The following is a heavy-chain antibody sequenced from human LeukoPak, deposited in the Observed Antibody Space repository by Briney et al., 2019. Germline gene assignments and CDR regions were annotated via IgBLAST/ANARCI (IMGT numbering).Heavy chain of an antibody. CDR1: GYTFTSYY. J-gene: IGHJ6*02. CDR2: INPSGGST. D-gene: IGHD6-6*01. Sequence: ASVKVSCKASGYTFTSYYMHWVGQAPGQGLEWMGIINPSGGSTSYAQKFQGRVTMTRDTSTTPVYIALTSLRSDDTAVYYCARDYKVELVLHYYYSYGMDVWGQGTTVTVSS. V-gene: IGHV1-46*01. CDR3: ARDYKVELVLHYYYSYGMDV.